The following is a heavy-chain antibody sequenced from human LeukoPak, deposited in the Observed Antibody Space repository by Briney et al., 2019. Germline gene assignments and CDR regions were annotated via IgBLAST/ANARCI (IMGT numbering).Heavy chain of an antibody. Sequence: SETLSLTCTVSGGSISSYYWSWIRQPAGKGLEWIGRISTSGSATCNPSLKSRVTTSVDTSKNQFSLEVSSVTAADTAVYYCARYQSGAFDIWGQGTMVTVSS. D-gene: IGHD3-3*01. CDR2: ISTSGSA. J-gene: IGHJ3*02. CDR1: GGSISSYY. V-gene: IGHV4-4*07. CDR3: ARYQSGAFDI.